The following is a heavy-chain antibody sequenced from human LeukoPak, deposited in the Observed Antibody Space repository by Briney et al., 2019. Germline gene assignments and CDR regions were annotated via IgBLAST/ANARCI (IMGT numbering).Heavy chain of an antibody. D-gene: IGHD3-10*01. CDR1: GGSVSSSDHY. J-gene: IGHJ5*02. CDR2: IYHSVRT. CDR3: ARGLRFHVGSGNWFDL. Sequence: PSETLSLTCSVSGGSVSSSDHYWGWIRQPPGKRPEWIGRIYHSVRTYYKPSLESRVTMSVDTSKNQVSLNLNSLTAADTAVYYCARGLRFHVGSGNWFDLWGQGTLVTVSS. V-gene: IGHV4-39*01.